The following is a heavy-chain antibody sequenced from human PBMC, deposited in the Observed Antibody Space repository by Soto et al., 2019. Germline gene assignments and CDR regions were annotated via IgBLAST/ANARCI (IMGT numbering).Heavy chain of an antibody. D-gene: IGHD5-18*01. CDR3: VRDTRGYSRALAY. Sequence: SETLCLTCNVSGASLTGYYWSWIRQPPGKGLEWIVRIYATGSTDYNPSPKSRVTLSVGXXXXXFXLXLXXXTAAXTAMYYCVRDTRGYSRALAYRGPGTLVTVSS. J-gene: IGHJ4*02. CDR2: IYATGST. V-gene: IGHV4-4*07. CDR1: GASLTGYY.